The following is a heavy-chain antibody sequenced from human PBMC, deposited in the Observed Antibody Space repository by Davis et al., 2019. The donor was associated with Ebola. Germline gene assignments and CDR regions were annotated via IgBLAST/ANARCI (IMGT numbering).Heavy chain of an antibody. Sequence: AASVKVSCKASGYTFTSYDINWVRQATRQGFEWMGWMNPNSGNTGYAQKFQGRVTMTRDTSISTAYMELSSLTSEDTAVYYCARDGSLLWGIRYWGQGTLVTVSS. D-gene: IGHD3-16*01. V-gene: IGHV1-8*01. J-gene: IGHJ4*02. CDR3: ARDGSLLWGIRY. CDR1: GYTFTSYD. CDR2: MNPNSGNT.